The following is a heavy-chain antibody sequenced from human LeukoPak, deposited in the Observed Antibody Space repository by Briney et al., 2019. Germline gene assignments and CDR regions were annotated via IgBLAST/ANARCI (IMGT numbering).Heavy chain of an antibody. CDR3: ARGCPGTFLEWLLDY. V-gene: IGHV1-46*01. Sequence: ASVKVSCKASGYTFTSYYMHWVRQAPGQGLEWMGIINPSGGSTSYAQKFQGRVTMTRDTSTSTVYMELSSLRSEDTAVYYCARGCPGTFLEWLLDYWGQGTLVTVSS. CDR1: GYTFTSYY. J-gene: IGHJ4*02. CDR2: INPSGGST. D-gene: IGHD3-3*02.